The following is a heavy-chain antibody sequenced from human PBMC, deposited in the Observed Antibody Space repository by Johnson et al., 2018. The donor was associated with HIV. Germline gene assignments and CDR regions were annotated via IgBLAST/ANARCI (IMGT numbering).Heavy chain of an antibody. CDR1: GFTFSTYW. Sequence: VRLVESGGGLVQPGGSLRLSCAASGFTFSTYWMNWVRQAPGKGLVWVSRLNSDGSRTDYADSVKGRFTISRDNSKNTLYLQMNSLRADDTAVYYCANHRADYYDSSGYPDAFDIWGQGTMVTVSS. J-gene: IGHJ3*02. CDR2: LNSDGSRT. CDR3: ANHRADYYDSSGYPDAFDI. D-gene: IGHD3-22*01. V-gene: IGHV3-74*02.